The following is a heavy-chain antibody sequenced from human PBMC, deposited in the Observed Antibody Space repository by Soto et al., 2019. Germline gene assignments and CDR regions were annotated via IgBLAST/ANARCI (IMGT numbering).Heavy chain of an antibody. J-gene: IGHJ4*02. CDR1: RFTFSNYW. D-gene: IGHD6-19*01. CDR3: ATGHISGWSPGGY. CDR2: IKEDGSEK. V-gene: IGHV3-7*01. Sequence: DVQLVESGGGLVQPGGSLRLSCAASRFTFSNYWMTWVRQAPGKGLEWVANIKEDGSEKYYVDSVKGRFTISRDNAENPLYLQMNSLRAEDTAVYYCATGHISGWSPGGYWGQGTLVTVSS.